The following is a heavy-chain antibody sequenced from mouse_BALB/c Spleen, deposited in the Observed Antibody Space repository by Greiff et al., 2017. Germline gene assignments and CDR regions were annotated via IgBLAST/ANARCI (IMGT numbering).Heavy chain of an antibody. J-gene: IGHJ2*01. D-gene: IGHD1-1*01. CDR2: ISSGGSYT. CDR3: TRDNYGSSSPFDY. Sequence: EVQLVESGGGLVKPGGSLKLSCAASGFTFSSYTMSWVRQTPEKRLEWVATISSGGSYTYYPDSVKGRFTISRDNAKNTLYLQMSSLKSEDTAMYYCTRDNYGSSSPFDYWGQGTTLTVSS. CDR1: GFTFSSYT. V-gene: IGHV5-6-4*01.